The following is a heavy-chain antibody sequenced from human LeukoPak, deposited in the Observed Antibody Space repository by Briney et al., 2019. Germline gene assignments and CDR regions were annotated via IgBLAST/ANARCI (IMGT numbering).Heavy chain of an antibody. D-gene: IGHD3-22*01. J-gene: IGHJ4*02. Sequence: GGPLRLSCEASGSTFSSYGMHWVRQAPGKGLEGVAVIWYDGSDKYYADSVKGRFSISRDNSKNTLYLQMNSLRDEDTAVYYCARELPPVVNFYFDSWGQGTLVTVSS. CDR2: IWYDGSDK. CDR3: ARELPPVVNFYFDS. V-gene: IGHV3-33*01. CDR1: GSTFSSYG.